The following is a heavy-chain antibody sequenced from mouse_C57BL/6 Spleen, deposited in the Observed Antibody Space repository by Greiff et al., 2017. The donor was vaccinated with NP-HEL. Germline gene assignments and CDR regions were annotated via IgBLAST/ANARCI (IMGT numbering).Heavy chain of an antibody. CDR3: ARGDYSNYVDAMDY. D-gene: IGHD2-5*01. CDR1: GFTFSSYA. CDR2: ISDGGSYT. Sequence: EVQVVESGGGLVKPGGSLKLSCAASGFTFSSYAMSWVRQTPEKRLEWVATISDGGSYTYYPDNVKGRFTISRDNAKNNLYLQMSHLKSEDTAMYYCARGDYSNYVDAMDYWGQGTSVTVSS. J-gene: IGHJ4*01. V-gene: IGHV5-4*01.